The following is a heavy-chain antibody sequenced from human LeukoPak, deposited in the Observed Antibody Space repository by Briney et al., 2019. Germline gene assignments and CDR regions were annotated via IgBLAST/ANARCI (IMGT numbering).Heavy chain of an antibody. V-gene: IGHV3-23*01. J-gene: IGHJ4*02. CDR1: GFTFSSYA. Sequence: TGGSLRLSCVAPGFTFSSYAMSWVRQAPGKGLEWVSVISGSGGSTYYADSVKGRFTISRDNSKNTLYLQMNSLRAEDTAVYYCARDEREMATIYWGQGTLVTVSS. D-gene: IGHD5-24*01. CDR3: ARDEREMATIY. CDR2: ISGSGGST.